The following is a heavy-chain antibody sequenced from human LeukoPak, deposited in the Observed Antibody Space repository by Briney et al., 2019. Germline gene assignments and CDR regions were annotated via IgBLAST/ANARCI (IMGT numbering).Heavy chain of an antibody. CDR2: IKQDGSEK. CDR1: GFTFSSYW. CDR3: ARPRGGYSYAPLGY. D-gene: IGHD5-18*01. V-gene: IGHV3-7*01. J-gene: IGHJ4*02. Sequence: GGSLRLSCAASGFTFSSYWMSWVRQAPGKGLEWVANIKQDGSEKYYVDSVKGRFTISRDNAKNSLYLQMNSLRAEDTAVYYCARPRGGYSYAPLGYWGQGTLVTVSS.